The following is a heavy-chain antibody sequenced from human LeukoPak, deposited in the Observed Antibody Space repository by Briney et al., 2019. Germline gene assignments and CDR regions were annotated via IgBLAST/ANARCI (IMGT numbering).Heavy chain of an antibody. V-gene: IGHV3-7*01. D-gene: IGHD6-13*01. J-gene: IGHJ6*02. CDR2: IKQDGSEK. Sequence: PGGSLRLSCAASGFTFSSYWMSWGRQAPGKGLEWVANIKQDGSEKYYVDSVKGRFTIPRDNAKNSLYLQMNSLRAEDTAVYYCARDITESSSWSPIFYYYGMDVWGQGTTVTVSS. CDR3: ARDITESSSWSPIFYYYGMDV. CDR1: GFTFSSYW.